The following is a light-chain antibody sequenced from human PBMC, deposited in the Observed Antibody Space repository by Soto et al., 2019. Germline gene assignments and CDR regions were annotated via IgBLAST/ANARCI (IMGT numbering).Light chain of an antibody. V-gene: IGLV1-40*01. Sequence: SALTHPPSISGAPAQRVTISCTGSSANIGAGSDVQWYHQLPGTAPKLLIYGNTNRPSGVPDRFSGSKSGTSASLAIAGLQTEDEGDYYCQTYDSSLSGLYVFGTGTKVTVL. CDR1: SANIGAGSD. CDR2: GNT. J-gene: IGLJ1*01. CDR3: QTYDSSLSGLYV.